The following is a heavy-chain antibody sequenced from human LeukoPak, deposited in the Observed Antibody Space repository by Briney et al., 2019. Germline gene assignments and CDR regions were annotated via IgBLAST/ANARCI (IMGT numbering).Heavy chain of an antibody. Sequence: SETLSLTCTVSGVSISIYYWSWIRQPLGKGVEWIGYLYDSGSTNYNPSLKSRVTISVDTSKNQFSLKLSSVTAADTAVYYCARHGGSWTFDYWGQGTLVTVSS. CDR1: GVSISIYY. J-gene: IGHJ4*02. CDR2: LYDSGST. CDR3: ARHGGSWTFDY. D-gene: IGHD6-13*01. V-gene: IGHV4-59*08.